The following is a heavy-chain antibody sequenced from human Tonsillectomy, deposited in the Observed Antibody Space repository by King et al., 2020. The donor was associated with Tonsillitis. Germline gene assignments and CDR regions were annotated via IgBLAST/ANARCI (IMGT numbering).Heavy chain of an antibody. J-gene: IGHJ5*02. CDR3: ARSKSVPTGWFDP. D-gene: IGHD4-11*01. CDR1: GGSFSSYY. V-gene: IGHV4-34*12. CDR2: IIHGGST. Sequence: VQLLQWGAGLLKPSETLSLTCAVYGGSFSSYYWSWIRQPPGQGLEYIGEIIHGGSTNYTPSLKRRVTISVDTSKDQFSLQLKSVTAADTAVYYCARSKSVPTGWFDPWGAGTLVPVPS.